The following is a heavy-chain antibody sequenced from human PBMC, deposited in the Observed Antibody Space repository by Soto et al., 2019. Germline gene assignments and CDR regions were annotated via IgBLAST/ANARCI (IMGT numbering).Heavy chain of an antibody. J-gene: IGHJ4*02. V-gene: IGHV4-59*08. D-gene: IGHD3-22*01. CDR2: ISYTGST. CDR3: ERHSIWLLLSDY. CDR1: GGSISSKY. Sequence: SETLSLTCTVSGGSISSKYWSWIRQPPGKGLEWIGYISYTGSTNYNPSLKSRVTISVDTSKNQFSLKLGSVTAADTAVYFCERHSIWLLLSDYWGQGTLVTVSS.